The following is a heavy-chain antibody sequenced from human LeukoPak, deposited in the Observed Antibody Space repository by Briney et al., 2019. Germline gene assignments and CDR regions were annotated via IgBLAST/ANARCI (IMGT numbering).Heavy chain of an antibody. CDR1: GGTFISYA. CDR2: IIPILGIA. J-gene: IGHJ5*02. D-gene: IGHD2-2*01. Sequence: SVTVSCKASGGTFISYAISWVRQAPGQGLEWMGRIIPILGIANYAQRFQGRVTITADKSTSTAYMELSSLRSEDTAVYYCARDLPDIVVVPAAMMGNWFDHWGQGTLVTVSS. CDR3: ARDLPDIVVVPAAMMGNWFDH. V-gene: IGHV1-69*04.